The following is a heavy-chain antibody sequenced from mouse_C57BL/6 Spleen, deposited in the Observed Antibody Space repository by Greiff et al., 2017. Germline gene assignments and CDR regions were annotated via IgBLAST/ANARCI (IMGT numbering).Heavy chain of an antibody. Sequence: EVKLQESGPELVKPGASVKISCKASGYSFTDYNMNWVKQSNGKSLEWIGVINPNYGTTSYNQKFKGKATLTVDQSSSTAYMQLNSLTSEDSAVYYCARTATTVVEGYAMDYWGQGTSVTVSS. J-gene: IGHJ4*01. D-gene: IGHD1-1*01. V-gene: IGHV1-39*01. CDR1: GYSFTDYN. CDR2: INPNYGTT. CDR3: ARTATTVVEGYAMDY.